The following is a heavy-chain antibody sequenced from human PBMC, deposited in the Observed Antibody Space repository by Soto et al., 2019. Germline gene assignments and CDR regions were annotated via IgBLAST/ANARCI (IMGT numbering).Heavy chain of an antibody. CDR2: VKQDGSDK. CDR1: GFTLSGYW. J-gene: IGHJ4*02. Sequence: DVQLVESGGGLVQPGGSLRLTCAASGFTLSGYWMSWVRQAAGKGLEWVANVKQDGSDKYYVDSVKGRFTISSDNAKNSLYLQMNSLRAEDTAVYYCARGGGNFDQWGQGTLVTVSS. CDR3: ARGGGNFDQ. V-gene: IGHV3-7*04. D-gene: IGHD3-16*01.